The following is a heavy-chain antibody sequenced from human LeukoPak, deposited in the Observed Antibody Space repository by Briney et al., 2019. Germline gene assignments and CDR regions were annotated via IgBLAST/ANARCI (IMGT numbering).Heavy chain of an antibody. CDR2: IYYSGST. J-gene: IGHJ5*02. D-gene: IGHD6-19*01. CDR1: GGSISSYY. CDR3: ARAWSAVAGTEA. Sequence: SETLSLTCTVSGGSISSYYWSWIRQPPGKGLEWIGYIYYSGSTNYNPSLKSRVTISVDTSKNRFSLKLSSVTAADTAVYYCARAWSAVAGTEAWGQGTLVTVSS. V-gene: IGHV4-59*01.